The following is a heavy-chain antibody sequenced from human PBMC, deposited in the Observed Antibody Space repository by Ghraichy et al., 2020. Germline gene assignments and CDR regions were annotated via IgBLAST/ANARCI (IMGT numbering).Heavy chain of an antibody. D-gene: IGHD3-3*01. V-gene: IGHV1-69*13. CDR2: IIPIFGTA. CDR3: ARARRSFGVVTAYYYYMDV. J-gene: IGHJ6*03. Sequence: SVKVSCKDSGGPFSSYVISWVRQAPGQGLEWMGGIIPIFGTANLAQKFQGRVTITADESTSTAYMELSSLRSEDTAVYYCARARRSFGVVTAYYYYMDVWGKRTSFTVPS. CDR1: GGPFSSYV.